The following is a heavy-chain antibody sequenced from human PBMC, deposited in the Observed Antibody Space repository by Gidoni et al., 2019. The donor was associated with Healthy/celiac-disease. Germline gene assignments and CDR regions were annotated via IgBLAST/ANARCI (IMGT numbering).Heavy chain of an antibody. V-gene: IGHV1-18*01. CDR2: ISAYNGNT. J-gene: IGHJ4*02. Sequence: MGWISAYNGNTNYAQKLQGRVTMTTDTSTSTAYMELRSLRSDDTAVYYCARDGGAAAGKPNDYWGQGTLVTVSS. D-gene: IGHD6-13*01. CDR3: ARDGGAAAGKPNDY.